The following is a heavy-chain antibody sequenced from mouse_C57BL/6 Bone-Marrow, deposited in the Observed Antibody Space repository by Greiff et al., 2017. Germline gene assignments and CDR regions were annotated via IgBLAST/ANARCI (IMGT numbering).Heavy chain of an antibody. CDR3: ATPSYDCDGAWFAY. J-gene: IGHJ3*01. D-gene: IGHD2-4*01. V-gene: IGHV1-66*01. CDR2: IYPGCGNT. Sequence: QVQLQQSGPELVKPGASVKISCTASGYSFTSYYIHWVKQRPGQGLEWIGWIYPGCGNTKYNEKFKGKATLTADTSSSTDYMQHSSQTAEASSVYYCATPSYDCDGAWFAYWGQGTLVTVSA. CDR1: GYSFTSYY.